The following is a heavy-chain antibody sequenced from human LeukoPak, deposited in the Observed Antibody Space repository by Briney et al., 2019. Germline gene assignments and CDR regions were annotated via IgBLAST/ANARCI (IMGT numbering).Heavy chain of an antibody. D-gene: IGHD2-15*01. CDR1: GYTFTSYA. Sequence: ASVKVSCKASGYTFTSYAMHWVRQAPGQRLEWIGWINAGNGNTKYSQKFQGRVTITRDTSASTAYMELSSLRSEDTAVYYCARDRGPRYCSGGSCYPSDSFDPWGQGTLATVSS. CDR3: ARDRGPRYCSGGSCYPSDSFDP. CDR2: INAGNGNT. V-gene: IGHV1-3*01. J-gene: IGHJ5*02.